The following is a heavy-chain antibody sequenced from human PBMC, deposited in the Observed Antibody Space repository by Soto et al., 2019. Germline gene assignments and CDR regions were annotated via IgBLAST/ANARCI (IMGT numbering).Heavy chain of an antibody. CDR3: AGSEMTYNWND. J-gene: IGHJ4*02. D-gene: IGHD1-20*01. Sequence: EVQLLESGGDLVQPGGSLRLACAASGFTFRGDAMSWVRQAPGKGLEWVSSVSGSGEMTHYAESVKGRFTISRDNSKDTLFLQMESLRAEDTAVYYCAGSEMTYNWNDWGQGTRVTVSS. CDR1: GFTFRGDA. V-gene: IGHV3-23*01. CDR2: VSGSGEMT.